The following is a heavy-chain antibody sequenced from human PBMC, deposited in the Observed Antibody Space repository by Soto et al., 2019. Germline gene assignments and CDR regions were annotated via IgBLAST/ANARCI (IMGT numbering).Heavy chain of an antibody. CDR3: ASGSSVSAYIDY. Sequence: QVQLRESGPGLVKPSETLSLTCSVSGGSVSSGTYYWSWIRQPPGKGLEWIGYIYDSGSTNYNPSLRSRVTISLYTSKNQFSLTLSSVTAAASAIYFCASGSSVSAYIDYWGQGTLVTVSS. CDR1: GGSVSSGTYY. D-gene: IGHD6-13*01. J-gene: IGHJ4*02. CDR2: IYDSGST. V-gene: IGHV4-61*01.